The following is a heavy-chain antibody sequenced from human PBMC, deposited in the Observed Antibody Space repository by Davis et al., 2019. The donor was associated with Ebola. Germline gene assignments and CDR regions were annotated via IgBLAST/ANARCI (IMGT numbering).Heavy chain of an antibody. Sequence: SETLSLTCTVSGGSISSYYWSWIRQPPGKGLEWIGYIHYSGSTTYNPSLKSRVTISVDTSKNQFSLKLSSVTAADTAVYYCARGWRYYDSSGYYYGFDYWGQGTLVTVSS. CDR1: GGSISSYY. V-gene: IGHV4-59*01. J-gene: IGHJ4*02. D-gene: IGHD3-22*01. CDR2: IHYSGST. CDR3: ARGWRYYDSSGYYYGFDY.